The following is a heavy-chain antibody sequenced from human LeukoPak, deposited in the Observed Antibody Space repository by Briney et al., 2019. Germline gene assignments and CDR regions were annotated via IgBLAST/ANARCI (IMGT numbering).Heavy chain of an antibody. J-gene: IGHJ4*02. V-gene: IGHV4-34*01. CDR1: GGSFSGYY. CDR2: INHSGST. CDR3: ARGGWLLRTD. Sequence: MSSETLSLTCGVYGGSFSGYYWSWIRQPPGKGLEWIGEINHSGSTNYNPSLKSRVTISVDTSKNQFSLKLSSVTAADTAVYYCARGGWLLRTDWGQGTLVTVSS. D-gene: IGHD3-22*01.